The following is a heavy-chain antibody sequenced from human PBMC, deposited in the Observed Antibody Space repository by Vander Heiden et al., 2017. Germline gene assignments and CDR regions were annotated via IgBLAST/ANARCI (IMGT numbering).Heavy chain of an antibody. CDR3: AKDHRDGYNFDYFDY. D-gene: IGHD5-12*01. CDR1: GFTFDDYA. J-gene: IGHJ4*02. V-gene: IGHV3-9*01. Sequence: EVQLVESGGGLVQPGRSLRLSCAASGFTFDDYAMHWVQQAPGKGLEWVSGSSWNSGSIGYADSVKGRFTISRDNAKNSLYMQMNSLRAEDTALYYCAKDHRDGYNFDYFDYWGQGTLVTVSS. CDR2: SSWNSGSI.